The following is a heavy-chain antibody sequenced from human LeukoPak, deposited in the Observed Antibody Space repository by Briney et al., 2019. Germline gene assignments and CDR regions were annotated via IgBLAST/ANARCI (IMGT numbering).Heavy chain of an antibody. J-gene: IGHJ2*01. V-gene: IGHV3-23*01. CDR3: AKVLGYGDSSYWYFDL. D-gene: IGHD3-22*01. CDR2: IRGSGGST. Sequence: QPGGSLRLSCAASGFTFTSYAMSWVRQAPGKGLEWVSAIRGSGGSTNYADSVRGRFTISRDNSKNTLYQQMNSLRAEDTAVYYCAKVLGYGDSSYWYFDLWGRGTLVTVSS. CDR1: GFTFTSYA.